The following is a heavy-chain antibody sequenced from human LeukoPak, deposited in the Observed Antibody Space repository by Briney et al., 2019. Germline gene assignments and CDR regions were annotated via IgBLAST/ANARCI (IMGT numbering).Heavy chain of an antibody. D-gene: IGHD1-26*01. J-gene: IGHJ4*02. V-gene: IGHV4-4*02. Sequence: SETLSLTCAVSGGSISSSNWWSWVRQPPGKGLEWIGEIYHSGNTNYNPSVKSRVAISLDKASNQFSLRLTSVTAADTAMYFCAREEMPGKFDYWGQGILVTVSS. CDR3: AREEMPGKFDY. CDR1: GGSISSSNW. CDR2: IYHSGNT.